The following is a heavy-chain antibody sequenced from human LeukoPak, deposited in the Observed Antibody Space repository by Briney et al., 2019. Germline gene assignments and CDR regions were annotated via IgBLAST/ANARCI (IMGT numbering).Heavy chain of an antibody. D-gene: IGHD6-13*01. CDR1: GFTFSSYW. V-gene: IGHV3-15*01. CDR2: IRGKTDGETT. J-gene: IGHJ4*02. CDR3: ILAAAGPAY. Sequence: GRSLRLSCAASGFTFSSYWMSWVRQAPGKGLEWVGRIRGKTDGETTDYAAPVQGRFTISRDDSKDTLYLQMNSLKIDDTAVYYCILAAAGPAYWGQGTLVTVSS.